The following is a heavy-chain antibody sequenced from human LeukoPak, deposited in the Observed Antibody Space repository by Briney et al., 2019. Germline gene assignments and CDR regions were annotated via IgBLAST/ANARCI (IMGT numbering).Heavy chain of an antibody. V-gene: IGHV3-7*01. J-gene: IGHJ4*02. Sequence: TGGSLTLSCAASGFTFSSYSKNWVRRAPGEGLEWVAIMDEYGSDIFYVESVKGRFIISRANARTSLYLQMNNLRVEDTAVYYCARPRGCGSARCNNFDYWGQGTLVTVSS. D-gene: IGHD2-2*01. CDR2: MDEYGSDI. CDR1: GFTFSSYS. CDR3: ARPRGCGSARCNNFDY.